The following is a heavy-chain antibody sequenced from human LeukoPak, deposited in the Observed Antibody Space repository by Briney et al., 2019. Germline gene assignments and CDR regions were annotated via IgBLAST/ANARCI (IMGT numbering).Heavy chain of an antibody. CDR1: GYTFTSYG. D-gene: IGHD3-10*01. CDR2: ISAYNGNT. V-gene: IGHV1-18*01. Sequence: ASVKVSCKASGYTFTSYGISWVRQAPGQGLEWMGWISAYNGNTNYAQKLQGRVTMTTDTSTSTAYMELRSLRSDDTAVYYCARDRARRVRGVTLLWGQGTLVTVSS. CDR3: ARDRARRVRGVTLL. J-gene: IGHJ4*02.